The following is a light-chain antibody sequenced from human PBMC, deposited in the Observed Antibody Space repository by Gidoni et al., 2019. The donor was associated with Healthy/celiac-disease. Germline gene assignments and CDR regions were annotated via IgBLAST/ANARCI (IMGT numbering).Light chain of an antibody. J-gene: IGLJ1*01. CDR2: EVS. CDR1: SSDVGSYNR. CDR3: SLYTSSSTLYV. V-gene: IGLV2-18*01. Sequence: QSALTQPPSVSGSPGQSVTISCTGTSSDVGSYNRVSWYQQPPGTAPKLMIYEVSNRPSGVPDRFSGSKSGNTASLTSSGLQAEDEADYYCSLYTSSSTLYVFGTGTKVTV.